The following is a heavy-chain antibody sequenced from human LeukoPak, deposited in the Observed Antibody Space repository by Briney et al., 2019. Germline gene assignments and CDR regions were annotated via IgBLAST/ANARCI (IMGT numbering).Heavy chain of an antibody. J-gene: IGHJ4*02. V-gene: IGHV3-23*01. Sequence: GGSLRLSCAASGFTFSSFAVSCVRQCPGKGLEGVSGISGSGGSTYYANSVKGRFTISRDNSNNSLYLQMNSLRAEETAVYYCAKDKGSWPYPPYWGQGTLVNVSS. CDR2: ISGSGGST. CDR3: AKDKGSWPYPPY. CDR1: GFTFSSFA.